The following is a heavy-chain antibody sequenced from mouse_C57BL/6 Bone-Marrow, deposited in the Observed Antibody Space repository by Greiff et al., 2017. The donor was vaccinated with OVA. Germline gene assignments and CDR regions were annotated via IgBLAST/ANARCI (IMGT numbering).Heavy chain of an antibody. J-gene: IGHJ1*03. CDR3: ARSCYYSNYWYFDV. CDR2: INYDGSST. Sequence: VQLKESAGGLVQPGSSMKLSCTASGFTFSDYYMAWVRQVPEKGLEWVANINYDGSSTYYLDSLKSRFIISRDNAKNILYLQMSSLKSEDTATYYCARSCYYSNYWYFDVWGTGTTVTVSS. CDR1: GFTFSDYY. D-gene: IGHD2-5*01. V-gene: IGHV5-16*01.